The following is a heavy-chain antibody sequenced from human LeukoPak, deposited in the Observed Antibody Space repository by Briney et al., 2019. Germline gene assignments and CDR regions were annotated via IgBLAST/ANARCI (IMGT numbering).Heavy chain of an antibody. Sequence: GGSLRLSCAASGFTFSKYAMTWVCQAPGKGLEWVSGISGSGASTYYADSVEGRFTVSRDNFNNTLYLQMNRLRAEDTAVYYCARRGGGVSNFDYWGQGTLVTVSS. CDR3: ARRGGGVSNFDY. V-gene: IGHV3-23*01. CDR2: ISGSGAST. D-gene: IGHD3-16*01. CDR1: GFTFSKYA. J-gene: IGHJ4*02.